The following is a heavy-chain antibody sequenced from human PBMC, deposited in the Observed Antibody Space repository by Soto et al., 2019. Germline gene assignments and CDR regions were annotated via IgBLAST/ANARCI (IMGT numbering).Heavy chain of an antibody. CDR2: VSHSGGA. Sequence: VQLQESGPGLVKPSGTLSLTCNVSGVSISGSNWWSWVRQSPGKGLEWIGEVSHSGGANYNPSFTSRVIISVDKSKNQFSLQLSSVTAADTAIYYCATHVVETPKGRRGWFDPWGQGTLVTVSS. CDR1: GVSISGSNW. D-gene: IGHD2-21*02. CDR3: ATHVVETPKGRRGWFDP. V-gene: IGHV4-4*02. J-gene: IGHJ5*02.